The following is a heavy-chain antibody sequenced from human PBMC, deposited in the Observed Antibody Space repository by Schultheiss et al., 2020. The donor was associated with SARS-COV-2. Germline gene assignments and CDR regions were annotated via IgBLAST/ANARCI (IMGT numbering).Heavy chain of an antibody. Sequence: GGSLRLSCAASGFTFSSYAMSWVRQAPGKGLEWVSAISGSGGSTYYADSVKGRFTISRDNSKNTLYLQMNSLRAEDTAVYYCARDGVSGARASSGWCHWGQGTMVTVSS. CDR1: GFTFSSYA. CDR3: ARDGVSGARASSGWCH. D-gene: IGHD6-19*01. CDR2: ISGSGGST. J-gene: IGHJ4*02. V-gene: IGHV3-23*01.